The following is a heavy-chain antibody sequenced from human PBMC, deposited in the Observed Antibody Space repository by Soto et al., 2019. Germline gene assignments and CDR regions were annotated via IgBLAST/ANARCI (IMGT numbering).Heavy chain of an antibody. CDR1: GFTFSSYS. CDR2: ISSSSSYI. J-gene: IGHJ4*02. V-gene: IGHV3-21*01. Sequence: GGSLRLSCAASGFTFSSYSMNWVRQAPGKWLEWVSSISSSSSYIYYADSVKGRFTISRDNAKNSLYLQMNSLRAEDTAVYYCARDQPGYSYGYGLGYWGQGTLVTVSS. D-gene: IGHD5-18*01. CDR3: ARDQPGYSYGYGLGY.